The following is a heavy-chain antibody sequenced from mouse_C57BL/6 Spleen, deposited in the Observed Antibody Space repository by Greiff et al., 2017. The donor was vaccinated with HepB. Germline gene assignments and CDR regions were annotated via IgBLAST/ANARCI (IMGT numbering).Heavy chain of an antibody. J-gene: IGHJ1*03. CDR1: GYTFTSYW. D-gene: IGHD1-1*01. Sequence: QVQLQQPGAELVKPGASVKLSCKASGYTFTSYWMHWVKQRPGQGLEWIGMIHPNSGSTNYNEKFKGKATLTVDTSSSTAYMELHSLTSEDSAVYFCARRAVVEGYFDVWGTGTTVTVSS. CDR2: IHPNSGST. V-gene: IGHV1-64*01. CDR3: ARRAVVEGYFDV.